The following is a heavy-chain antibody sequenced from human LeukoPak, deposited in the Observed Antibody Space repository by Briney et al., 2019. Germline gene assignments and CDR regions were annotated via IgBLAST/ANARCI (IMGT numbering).Heavy chain of an antibody. CDR1: GGSISSYY. Sequence: PSETLSLTCTVSGGSISSYYWSWIRQPPGKGLEWIGYIYYSGSTNYNPSLKSRVTISVDTSKNQFSLKLSSVTAADTAVYYCVRESRIGTEGYFDYWGRGTLVTVSS. J-gene: IGHJ4*02. CDR3: VRESRIGTEGYFDY. D-gene: IGHD1-1*01. CDR2: IYYSGST. V-gene: IGHV4-59*01.